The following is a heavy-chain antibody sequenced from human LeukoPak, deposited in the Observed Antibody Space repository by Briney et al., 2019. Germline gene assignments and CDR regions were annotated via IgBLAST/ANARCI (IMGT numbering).Heavy chain of an antibody. Sequence: SETLSLTCAVYGGSFSGYYWSWIRQPPGKGLGWIGEINHSGSTNYNPSLKSRVTISVDTSKNQFSLNLSSVTAADTAVYYCARDYGSGRRYYYMDVWGKGTTVTVSS. CDR2: INHSGST. V-gene: IGHV4-34*01. J-gene: IGHJ6*03. CDR3: ARDYGSGRRYYYMDV. CDR1: GGSFSGYY. D-gene: IGHD3-10*01.